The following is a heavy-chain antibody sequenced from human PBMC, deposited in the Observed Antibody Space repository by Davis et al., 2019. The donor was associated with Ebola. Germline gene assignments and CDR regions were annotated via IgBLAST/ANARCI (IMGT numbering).Heavy chain of an antibody. V-gene: IGHV3-30*03. CDR2: ISYDGSNK. Sequence: GGSLRLSCAASGFTFSSYGMHWVRQAPGKGLEWVAVISYDGSNKYYADSVKGRFTISRDNSKNTLYLQMNSLRAEDTAVYYCTISVGYSEDYWGQGTLVIVSS. CDR3: TISVGYSEDY. CDR1: GFTFSSYG. D-gene: IGHD2-15*01. J-gene: IGHJ4*02.